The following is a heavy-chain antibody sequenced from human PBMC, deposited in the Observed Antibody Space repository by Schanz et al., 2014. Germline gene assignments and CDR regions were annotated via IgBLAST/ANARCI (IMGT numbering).Heavy chain of an antibody. J-gene: IGHJ6*02. D-gene: IGHD3-16*01. CDR3: AKGRNRVVASAYCLYYGMDV. CDR2: FAGSSETT. CDR1: GFKLGSYA. Sequence: EGQLVQSGGGLVQPGGSLRLSCAASGFKLGSYAMSWVRQAPGKGLEWVSTFAGSSETTSHADSVKGRLTISRDISKNTLYLQMNNLRADDTAVYFCAKGRNRVVASAYCLYYGMDVWGQGTTVTVS. V-gene: IGHV3-23*04.